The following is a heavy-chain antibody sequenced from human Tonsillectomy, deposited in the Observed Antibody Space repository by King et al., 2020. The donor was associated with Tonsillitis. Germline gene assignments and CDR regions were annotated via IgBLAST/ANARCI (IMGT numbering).Heavy chain of an antibody. CDR2: ISGNGGST. CDR3: ARTHYDFWSGYYTFSDY. V-gene: IGHV3-23*04. J-gene: IGHJ4*02. Sequence: VQLVESGGGLVQPGGSLRLSCAASGFTFSSYAMSWVRQAPGKGLEWVSAISGNGGSTYYADSVKGRFTISRDNSKNTLYLQMNSLRAEDTAVYYCARTHYDFWSGYYTFSDYWGQGTLVTASS. D-gene: IGHD3-3*01. CDR1: GFTFSSYA.